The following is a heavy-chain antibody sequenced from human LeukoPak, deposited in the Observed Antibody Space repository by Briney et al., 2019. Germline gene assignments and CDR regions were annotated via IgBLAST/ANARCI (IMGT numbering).Heavy chain of an antibody. Sequence: PGGSLRLSCAASGFTFSTYWMNWFRQTPGKGLEWVAKIKADGGEKDHVASVKGRFTISRDNAKNSLYLQMNSLRVEDTAIYYCAKRNTMVRGGPCFDNWGQGLLVTVSS. V-gene: IGHV3-7*03. J-gene: IGHJ4*02. CDR3: AKRNTMVRGGPCFDN. D-gene: IGHD3-10*01. CDR1: GFTFSTYW. CDR2: IKADGGEK.